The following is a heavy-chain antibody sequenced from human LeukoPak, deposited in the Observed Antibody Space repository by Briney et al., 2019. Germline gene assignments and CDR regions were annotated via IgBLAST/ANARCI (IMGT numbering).Heavy chain of an antibody. CDR2: INPNSGGT. D-gene: IGHD2-2*01. V-gene: IGHV1-2*02. CDR1: GYTFTGYY. CDR3: ARDLEVVVPAAFRFDP. J-gene: IGHJ5*02. Sequence: ASVEVSCKASGYTFTGYYMHWVRQAPGQGLEWMGWINPNSGGTNYAQKFQGRVTMTRDTSISTAYMELSRLRSDDTAVYYCARDLEVVVPAAFRFDPWGQGTLVTVSS.